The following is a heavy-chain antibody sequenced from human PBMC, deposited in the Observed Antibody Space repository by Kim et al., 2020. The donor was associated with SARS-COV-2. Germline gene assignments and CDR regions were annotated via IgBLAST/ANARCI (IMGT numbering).Heavy chain of an antibody. CDR2: ISSSSSYI. V-gene: IGHV3-21*01. CDR1: GFTFSSYS. J-gene: IGHJ4*02. CDR3: ARQLYYDILTGYYKALDY. D-gene: IGHD3-9*01. Sequence: GGSLRLSCAASGFTFSSYSMNWVRQAPGKGLEWVSSISSSSSYIYYADSVKGRFTISRDNAKNSLYLQMNSLRAEDTAVYYCARQLYYDILTGYYKALDYWGQRTLVTVSS.